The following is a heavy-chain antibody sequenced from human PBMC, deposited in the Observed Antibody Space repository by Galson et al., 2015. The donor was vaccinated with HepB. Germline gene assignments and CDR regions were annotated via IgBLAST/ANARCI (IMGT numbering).Heavy chain of an antibody. Sequence: SVKVSCKASGYTFTGYYIHWVRQAPGQGLEWMGWISPNGGGTKYAQKFQGCVTMTRDTSISTAYMELSRLRSDDTAVYYCARAHYDFWSGYYTEGYYCAMDVWDQGTTVTVSS. CDR2: ISPNGGGT. CDR3: ARAHYDFWSGYYTEGYYCAMDV. V-gene: IGHV1-2*04. D-gene: IGHD3-3*01. CDR1: GYTFTGYY. J-gene: IGHJ6*02.